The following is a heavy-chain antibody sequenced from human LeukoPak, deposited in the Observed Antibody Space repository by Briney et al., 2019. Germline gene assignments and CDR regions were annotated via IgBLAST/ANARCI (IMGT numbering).Heavy chain of an antibody. CDR3: ARVRIGRRGYYCYYCDMDV. D-gene: IGHD1-26*01. CDR1: GDSISSYY. J-gene: IGHJ6*01. Sequence: SDPLTLTCTVSGDSISSYYWIWIRQPPGKGLEGIGYIYCSGSTNYNPSLESRVTISVDPSKHQLTLKLSPVIAADTAVDYCARVRIGRRGYYCYYCDMDVWGEGATVTLSS. CDR2: IYCSGST. V-gene: IGHV4-59*07.